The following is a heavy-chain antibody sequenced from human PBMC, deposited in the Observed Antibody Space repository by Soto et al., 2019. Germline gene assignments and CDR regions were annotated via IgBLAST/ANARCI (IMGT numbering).Heavy chain of an antibody. Sequence: GGSLRLSCAASGFTFSSYGMHWVRQAPGKGLEWVAVISKDGSTKYDADSVKGRFTISRDNSKNTLYLQMNSLRAEDTAVYYCARVNYDILTGYYFDYWGQGTLVTVSS. CDR3: ARVNYDILTGYYFDY. CDR1: GFTFSSYG. J-gene: IGHJ4*02. D-gene: IGHD3-9*01. V-gene: IGHV3-30*03. CDR2: ISKDGSTK.